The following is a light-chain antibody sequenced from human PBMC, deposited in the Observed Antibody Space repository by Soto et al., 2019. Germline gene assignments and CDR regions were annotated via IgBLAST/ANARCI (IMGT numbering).Light chain of an antibody. CDR1: SGHSNYA. CDR2: VNSEGSH. CDR3: QTWGTGVAV. V-gene: IGLV4-69*01. Sequence: QPVLTKSPSASASLGASVKLTCTLSSGHSNYAIACHQQQPEMGPRYLMKVNSEGSHKKGDGIPDRFSGSSSGAGRYLTISSLQSDDEANYYCQTWGTGVAVFGGGTQLTVL. J-gene: IGLJ7*01.